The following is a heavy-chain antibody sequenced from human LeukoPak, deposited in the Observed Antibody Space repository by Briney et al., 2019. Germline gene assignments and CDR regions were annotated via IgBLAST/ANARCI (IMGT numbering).Heavy chain of an antibody. CDR3: TKAPIVSCSGAFCYPFDS. V-gene: IGHV3-23*01. D-gene: IGHD2-15*01. J-gene: IGHJ4*02. CDR2: TVGGGSPNT. Sequence: AGGSLRLSCAASGFYFSNYAMSWVRQAPGKGLEWVSATVGGGSPNTYHADSVKGRFTIYRDNDKKKLVQKMKSLRAEDTAIYYCTKAPIVSCSGAFCYPFDSWGQGTLVTVSS. CDR1: GFYFSNYA.